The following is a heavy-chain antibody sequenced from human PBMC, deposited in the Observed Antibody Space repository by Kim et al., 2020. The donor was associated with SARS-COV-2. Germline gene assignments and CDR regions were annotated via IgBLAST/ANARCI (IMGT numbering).Heavy chain of an antibody. V-gene: IGHV1-46*01. D-gene: IGHD3-10*01. CDR2: INPSGGST. CDR3: ARDRTMVRGVTNWFDP. J-gene: IGHJ5*02. Sequence: ASVKVSCKASGYTFTSYYMHWVRQAPGQGLEWMGIINPSGGSTSYAQKFQGRVTMTRDTSTSTVYMELSSLRSEDTAVYYCARDRTMVRGVTNWFDPWGQGTLVTVSS. CDR1: GYTFTSYY.